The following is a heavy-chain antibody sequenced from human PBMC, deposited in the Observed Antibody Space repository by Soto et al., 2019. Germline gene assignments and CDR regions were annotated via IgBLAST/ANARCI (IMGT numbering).Heavy chain of an antibody. CDR2: TYNRSKWYN. CDR3: AREFLFYESRNSYFDY. D-gene: IGHD3-16*01. V-gene: IGHV6-1*01. CDR1: GDSVSGNSAA. J-gene: IGHJ4*02. Sequence: PSQTLSLTCAISGDSVSGNSAAWNWIRQSPSRGLEWLGRTYNRSKWYNDYSVSVQSRITGTPDTSKNQLPLHRKSVTPEDTAVYYCAREFLFYESRNSYFDYWGQGPLVTVSS.